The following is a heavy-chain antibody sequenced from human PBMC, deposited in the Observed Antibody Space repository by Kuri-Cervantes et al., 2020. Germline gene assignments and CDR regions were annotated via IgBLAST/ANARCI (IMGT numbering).Heavy chain of an antibody. CDR3: ARLDTAMGGRAY. V-gene: IGHV3-7*01. Sequence: GGSLRLSCAASGFTFSSYWMSWVRQAPGKWLEWVAMMKRDGSESYYVDSVTGRFTISRDNAKNSLYLQMNSLRAEDTAMYYCARLDTAMGGRAYWGQGTLVTVSS. CDR1: GFTFSSYW. J-gene: IGHJ4*02. D-gene: IGHD5-18*01. CDR2: MKRDGSES.